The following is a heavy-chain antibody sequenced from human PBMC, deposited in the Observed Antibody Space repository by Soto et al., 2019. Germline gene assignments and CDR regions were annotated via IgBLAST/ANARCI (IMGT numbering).Heavy chain of an antibody. J-gene: IGHJ5*02. V-gene: IGHV3-74*01. Sequence: GGSLRLSCAASGFTFNSYPIHWVRQAPGKGLEWVSRISSGGTYTNYADSVKGRFTISRDSARNTLLLQMNYLTGEDTAVYYCARTFVDGMAGFGPWGQGTLVTVSS. CDR2: ISSGGTYT. CDR1: GFTFNSYP. D-gene: IGHD2-15*01. CDR3: ARTFVDGMAGFGP.